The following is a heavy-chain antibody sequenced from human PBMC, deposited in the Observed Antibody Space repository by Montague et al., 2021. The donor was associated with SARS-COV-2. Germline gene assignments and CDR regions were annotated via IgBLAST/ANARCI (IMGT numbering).Heavy chain of an antibody. V-gene: IGHV5-10-1*01. J-gene: IGHJ4*02. D-gene: IGHD5-12*01. CDR1: GYIFISHW. Sequence: QSGAEVKKPGESLRISCKVSGYIFISHWITWVRQMPGKGLEWMGRIDPSDSYTNYSPSFQGHVSISVDKSTSTAYLQWSSLKASDTAMYYCARRGRPYSGCTSRYFDYWGQGTLVTVSS. CDR3: ARRGRPYSGCTSRYFDY. CDR2: IDPSDSYT.